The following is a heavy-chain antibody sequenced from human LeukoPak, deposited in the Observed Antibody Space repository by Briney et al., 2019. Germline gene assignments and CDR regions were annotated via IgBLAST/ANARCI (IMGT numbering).Heavy chain of an antibody. D-gene: IGHD3-16*02. CDR3: ATSALPLLYHY. J-gene: IGHJ4*02. CDR1: GFTFSSYA. Sequence: PGGSLRLSCAASGFTFSSYAMSWVRQAPGKGLEWVSAISGSAGSTYYADSAKGRFTISRDNSKNTLYLQMNSLRAEDTAVYYCATSALPLLYHYWGQGTLVTVSS. V-gene: IGHV3-23*01. CDR2: ISGSAGST.